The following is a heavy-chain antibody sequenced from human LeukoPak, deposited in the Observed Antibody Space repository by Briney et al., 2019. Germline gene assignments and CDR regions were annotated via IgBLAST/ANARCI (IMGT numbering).Heavy chain of an antibody. CDR3: AKEWGYGSSPGNY. Sequence: PGRSLRLSCAASGFTFSSYAMSWVRQAPGKGLEWVSGISGSGGSTYYADSVKGWFTISRDNSKNTPYLQMNSLRAEDTAVYYCAKEWGYGSSPGNYWGQGALVTVSS. D-gene: IGHD6-13*01. CDR2: ISGSGGST. J-gene: IGHJ4*02. V-gene: IGHV3-23*01. CDR1: GFTFSSYA.